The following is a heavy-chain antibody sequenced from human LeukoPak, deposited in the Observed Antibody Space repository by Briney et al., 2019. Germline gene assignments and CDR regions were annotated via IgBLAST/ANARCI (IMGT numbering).Heavy chain of an antibody. CDR1: GFTFSSYS. CDR2: ISSSSSYI. D-gene: IGHD6-19*01. J-gene: IGHJ6*02. Sequence: PGGSLRLSCAASGFTFSSYSMNWVRQAPGKGLEWVSSISSSSSYIYYADSVKGRFTISRDNAKNSLYLQMNSLRAEDTAVYYCASILDSSGWYEEDYYYYGMDVWGQGTTVTVSS. CDR3: ASILDSSGWYEEDYYYYGMDV. V-gene: IGHV3-21*01.